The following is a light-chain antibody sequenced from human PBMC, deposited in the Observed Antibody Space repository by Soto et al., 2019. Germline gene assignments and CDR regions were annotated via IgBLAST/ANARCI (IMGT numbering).Light chain of an antibody. CDR1: QGISKY. CDR2: AAS. J-gene: IGKJ1*01. V-gene: IGKV1-27*01. Sequence: DIQMTQSPSSLSASVGDRVTITCRASQGISKYLAWYQQKPGKVPTLLIYAASTLQSGGPSRFSGSGSGTHFTLTISSLQPEDVATYYCQKYNSAPQTFGQGTKVEIK. CDR3: QKYNSAPQT.